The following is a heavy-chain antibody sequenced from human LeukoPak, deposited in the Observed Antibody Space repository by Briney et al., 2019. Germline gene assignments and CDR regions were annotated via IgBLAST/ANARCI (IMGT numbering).Heavy chain of an antibody. D-gene: IGHD3-16*02. V-gene: IGHV4-59*01. Sequence: PSETLSLTCTVSGGSISSYYWSWIRQPPGKGLEWIGYIYYSGSTNYNPSLKSRVTISVDTSKNQFSLKLSSVTAADTAVYYCARATLYYDYVWGSYRKEYYFDYWGQGTLVTVSS. J-gene: IGHJ4*02. CDR1: GGSISSYY. CDR2: IYYSGST. CDR3: ARATLYYDYVWGSYRKEYYFDY.